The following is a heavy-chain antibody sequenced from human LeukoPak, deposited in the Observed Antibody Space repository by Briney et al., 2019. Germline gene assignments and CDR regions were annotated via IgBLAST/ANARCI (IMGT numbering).Heavy chain of an antibody. CDR3: ARDHHYDILKTNWFDP. D-gene: IGHD3-9*01. CDR1: GGSISSSSYY. V-gene: IGHV4-39*07. CDR2: IYYSGST. J-gene: IGHJ5*02. Sequence: SETLSLTCTVSGGSISSSSYYWDWIRQPPGKGLEWIGSIYYSGSTYYNPSLKSRVTISVDTSKNQFSLKLSSVTAADTAVYYCARDHHYDILKTNWFDPWGQGTLVTDSS.